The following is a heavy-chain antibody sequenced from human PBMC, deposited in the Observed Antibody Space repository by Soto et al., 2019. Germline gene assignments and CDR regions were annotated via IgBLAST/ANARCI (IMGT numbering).Heavy chain of an antibody. CDR3: ARERRTMASFDP. CDR1: GYTFTGYY. Sequence: ASVEVCCKASGYTFTGYYMHWVRQAPGQGLEWMGWINPNSGGTNYAQKFQGRVTMTRDTSISTAYMELSRLRSDDTAVYYCARERRTMASFDPWGQGTLVTVSS. J-gene: IGHJ5*02. V-gene: IGHV1-2*02. CDR2: INPNSGGT. D-gene: IGHD3-10*01.